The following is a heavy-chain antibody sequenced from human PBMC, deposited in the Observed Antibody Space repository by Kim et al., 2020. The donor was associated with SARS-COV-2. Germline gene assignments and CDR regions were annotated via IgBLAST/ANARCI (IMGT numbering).Heavy chain of an antibody. D-gene: IGHD3-3*01. CDR2: A. V-gene: IGHV1-69*01. Sequence: ANSAQKFQGRVTITADESTSTAYMELSSLRSEDTAVYYCARGLNLEWLRAWGQGTMVTVSS. CDR3: ARGLNLEWLRA. J-gene: IGHJ3*01.